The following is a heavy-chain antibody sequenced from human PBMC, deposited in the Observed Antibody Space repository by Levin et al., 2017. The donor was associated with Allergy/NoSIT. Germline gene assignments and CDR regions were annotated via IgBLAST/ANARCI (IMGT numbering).Heavy chain of an antibody. Sequence: PGGSLRPSCSASGFTFGDYAMSWFRQAPGKGLEWVAFLRSIRHGGTSEYAASVKGRFIISRDDSKSIAYLQMNSLKIEDTAVYYCTRDIAARHWFDPWGQGTQVTVSS. CDR1: GFTFGDYA. D-gene: IGHD6-6*01. V-gene: IGHV3-49*03. CDR3: TRDIAARHWFDP. CDR2: LRSIRHGGTS. J-gene: IGHJ5*02.